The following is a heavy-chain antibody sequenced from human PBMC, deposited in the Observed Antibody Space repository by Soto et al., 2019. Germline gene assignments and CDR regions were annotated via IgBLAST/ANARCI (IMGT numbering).Heavy chain of an antibody. Sequence: QVQLVESGGGVVQPGRSLRLSCAASGFTFSSYGMHWVRQAPGKGLEWVAVISYDGSNKYYADTVKGRFTISRDNSKNTLSLQMNCLRAEDTAVYYCAKDLVQLERTYYYYGMDVWGQVTTVTVSS. V-gene: IGHV3-30*18. J-gene: IGHJ6*02. CDR3: AKDLVQLERTYYYYGMDV. CDR2: ISYDGSNK. D-gene: IGHD1-1*01. CDR1: GFTFSSYG.